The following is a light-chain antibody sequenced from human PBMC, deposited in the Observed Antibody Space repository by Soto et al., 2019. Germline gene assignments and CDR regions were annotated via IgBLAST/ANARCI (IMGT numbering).Light chain of an antibody. J-gene: IGKJ5*01. CDR1: QNISNY. V-gene: IGKV1-39*01. Sequence: IQLTQSPSSLSASIGDRVTITCRASQNISNYLNWYQQKPGKAPKFLIYAASSLQSGVPSRFSGSGSGTDFTLTISSLQPEDFATYYCQQSYNTPLTFGQGTRLEIK. CDR3: QQSYNTPLT. CDR2: AAS.